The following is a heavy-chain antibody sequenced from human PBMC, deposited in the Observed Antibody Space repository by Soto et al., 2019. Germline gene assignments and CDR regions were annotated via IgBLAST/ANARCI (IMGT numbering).Heavy chain of an antibody. D-gene: IGHD4-4*01. V-gene: IGHV3-66*01. J-gene: IGHJ5*02. CDR3: ARSPTRTNYADCFDP. CDR2: IYSAGST. Sequence: EVQVVESGGGLVQPGGSQRLSCAASGCIVSSSYMSWVRQAPGKGLEWVAVIYSAGSTYYADSVKGRFTIYRDSSKNTLYPQMDSLRAEDTAVYYCARSPTRTNYADCFDPWGQGTLVAVSS. CDR1: GCIVSSSY.